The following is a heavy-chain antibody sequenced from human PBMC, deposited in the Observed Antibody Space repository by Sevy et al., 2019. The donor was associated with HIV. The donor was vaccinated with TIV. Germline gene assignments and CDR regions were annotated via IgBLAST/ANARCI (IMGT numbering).Heavy chain of an antibody. CDR2: ISSGGRTI. J-gene: IGHJ4*02. Sequence: GGSLRLSCAASGFTLSDYYMSWIRQAPGKGLEWVSYISSGGRTIYYADSVKGRFTISRDNAKNSLYLQMNSLRAEDTAVYYCARVRVAAADYYFDYWGQGTLVTVSS. V-gene: IGHV3-11*01. D-gene: IGHD6-25*01. CDR3: ARVRVAAADYYFDY. CDR1: GFTLSDYY.